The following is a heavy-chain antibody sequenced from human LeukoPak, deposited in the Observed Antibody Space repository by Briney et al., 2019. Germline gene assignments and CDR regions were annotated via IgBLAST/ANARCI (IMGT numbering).Heavy chain of an antibody. Sequence: SETLSLTCTVSGGSISSYYWSWIRQPAGKGLEWIGRIYTSGSTNYNPSLKSRVTMSVDTSKNQFSLKLSSVTAAGTAVYYCARVGYASSAIYFQQWGQGTLVSVSS. V-gene: IGHV4-4*07. CDR1: GGSISSYY. CDR3: ARVGYASSAIYFQQ. CDR2: IYTSGST. D-gene: IGHD2-8*01. J-gene: IGHJ1*01.